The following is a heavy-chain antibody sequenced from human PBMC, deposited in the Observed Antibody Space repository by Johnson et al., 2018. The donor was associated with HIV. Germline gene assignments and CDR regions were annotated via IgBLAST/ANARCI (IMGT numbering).Heavy chain of an antibody. CDR3: ARESSDVGDFDI. CDR2: ISYDGSNK. Sequence: QVQLVESGGGVVQPGRSLRLSCAASGFTFSSYAMHWVRQAPGKGLEWVAVISYDGSNKYYADSVKGRFTISRDNSKNTLYLQMNSLRAEDTAVYYCARESSDVGDFDIWGHGTMVTVSS. D-gene: IGHD3-10*02. CDR1: GFTFSSYA. V-gene: IGHV3-30-3*01. J-gene: IGHJ3*02.